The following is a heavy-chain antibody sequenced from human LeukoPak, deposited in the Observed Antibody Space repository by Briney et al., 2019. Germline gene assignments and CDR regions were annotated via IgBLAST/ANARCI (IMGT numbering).Heavy chain of an antibody. D-gene: IGHD2-2*01. CDR3: ARTYCSSTSCYWADY. CDR2: ISAYNGNT. Sequence: ASVKVSCKASGYTFTSYGISWVRQAPGQGLEWMGWISAYNGNTNYAQKLQGRVTMTTDTSTSTAYMELRSLRSDDTAVCYCARTYCSSTSCYWADYWGQGTLVTVSS. J-gene: IGHJ4*02. CDR1: GYTFTSYG. V-gene: IGHV1-18*04.